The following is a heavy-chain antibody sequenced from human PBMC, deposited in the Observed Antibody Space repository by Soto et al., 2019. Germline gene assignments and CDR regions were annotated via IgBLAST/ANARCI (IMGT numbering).Heavy chain of an antibody. CDR1: GFTFSSYA. CDR3: AKIPIMTTVTHYFDY. V-gene: IGHV3-23*01. Sequence: EVQLLESGGGLVQPGGSLRLSCAASGFTFSSYAMSWVRQAPGKGLEWVSTINGGDGSTYYGDPVKGRFTISRDDSNNTLYLQMNSLRAEDTAVYYCAKIPIMTTVTHYFDYWGQGTLVTVSS. CDR2: INGGDGST. J-gene: IGHJ4*02. D-gene: IGHD4-17*01.